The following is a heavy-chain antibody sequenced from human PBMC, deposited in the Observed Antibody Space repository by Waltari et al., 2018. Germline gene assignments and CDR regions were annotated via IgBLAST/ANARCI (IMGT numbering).Heavy chain of an antibody. Sequence: QLQLQESGPRLVQPSGTLSLTCAVSGDSMRDTFWWSWVRQPPGKGLEWIGQVRGSGKTNYNPSFASRVTISLDTSSNQISLRLTSAAAADTAVYYCARDRGRGLYLDSWGQGTLIAVSP. CDR1: GDSMRDTFW. CDR3: ARDRGRGLYLDS. J-gene: IGHJ4*02. D-gene: IGHD2-15*01. V-gene: IGHV4-4*02. CDR2: VRGSGKT.